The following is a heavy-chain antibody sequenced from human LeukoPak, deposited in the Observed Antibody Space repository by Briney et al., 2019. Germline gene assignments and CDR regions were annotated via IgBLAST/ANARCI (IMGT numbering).Heavy chain of an antibody. CDR3: ARGGGLDV. CDR2: INHNGNVN. Sequence: HSGGSLRLSCAASGFTFNSYSMNWARQAPGKGLEWVASINHNGNVNYYVDSVKGRFTISRDNAKNSLYLQMSNLRAEDTAVYFCARGGGLDVWGQGATVTVSS. V-gene: IGHV3-7*03. CDR1: GFTFNSYS. D-gene: IGHD3-16*01. J-gene: IGHJ6*02.